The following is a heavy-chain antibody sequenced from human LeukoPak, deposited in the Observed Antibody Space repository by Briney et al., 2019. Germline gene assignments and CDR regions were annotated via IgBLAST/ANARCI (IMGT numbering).Heavy chain of an antibody. V-gene: IGHV3-23*01. D-gene: IGHD4-17*01. J-gene: IGHJ6*04. CDR3: ARDAYGDYVVDV. CDR1: GFTFSTYA. Sequence: GGSLRLSCAASGFTFSTYAMSWVRQAPGKGLEWVSLISGSGGSTYYADSVKGRFTISRDNGKNTLSLQMNSLRAEDTAVYYCARDAYGDYVVDVWGKGTTVTVSS. CDR2: ISGSGGST.